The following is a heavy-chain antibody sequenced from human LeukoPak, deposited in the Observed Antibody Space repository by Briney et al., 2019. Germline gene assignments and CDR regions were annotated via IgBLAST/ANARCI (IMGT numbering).Heavy chain of an antibody. V-gene: IGHV3-30*04. J-gene: IGHJ3*02. Sequence: GGSLRLSCAASGFTFTAYAMHWVRQAPGKGLEWVVVISYRGSNKYYADSVKGRFTISRDNSKNTLYLQMNSLRAEDTAVYYCARDEYYDILTGYSAFDIWGQGTMVTVSS. CDR1: GFTFTAYA. CDR3: ARDEYYDILTGYSAFDI. D-gene: IGHD3-9*01. CDR2: ISYRGSNK.